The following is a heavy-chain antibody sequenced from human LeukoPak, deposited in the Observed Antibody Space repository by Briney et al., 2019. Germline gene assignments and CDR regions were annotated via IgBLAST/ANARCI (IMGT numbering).Heavy chain of an antibody. D-gene: IGHD2-2*01. J-gene: IGHJ4*02. Sequence: GASVKVSCKASGYTFTGYYMHWVRQAPGQGLEWMGWINPNSGGTNYAQKFQGRVTMTRDTSISTAYMELSRLRSDDTAVYYCAREEVVCSSTSCYPTTQDYWGQGTLVTVSS. CDR1: GYTFTGYY. V-gene: IGHV1-2*02. CDR2: INPNSGGT. CDR3: AREEVVCSSTSCYPTTQDY.